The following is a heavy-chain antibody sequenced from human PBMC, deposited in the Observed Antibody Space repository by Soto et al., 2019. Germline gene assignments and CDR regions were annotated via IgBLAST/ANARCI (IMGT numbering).Heavy chain of an antibody. CDR1: GYTFTSYD. CDR2: MNPNSGNT. Sequence: GASVKVSCKASGYTFTSYDINCVRQATGQGLGWMGWMNPNSGNTGYAQKFQGIVTMTRNTSISTAYMELSSLRSEDTAVYYCARPITMVRGVISYNYYYYGMDVWGQGTTVTVSS. V-gene: IGHV1-8*01. D-gene: IGHD3-10*01. J-gene: IGHJ6*02. CDR3: ARPITMVRGVISYNYYYYGMDV.